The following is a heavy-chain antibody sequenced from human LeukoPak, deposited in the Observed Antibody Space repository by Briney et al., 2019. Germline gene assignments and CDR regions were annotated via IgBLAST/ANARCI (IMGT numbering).Heavy chain of an antibody. V-gene: IGHV1-18*01. CDR3: ARGGYCNGITTCYNNWFDP. CDR2: ISGYDGLT. D-gene: IGHD2-15*01. CDR1: GYTFTTYG. Sequence: GASVKVSCKTSGYTFTTYGIYWVRQAPGQGLEWMGWISGYDGLTKYAQKLQGRVTMTTDTSTSTAYMELRSLRSDDTAVYYCARGGYCNGITTCYNNWFDPWGQGTLVTVSS. J-gene: IGHJ5*02.